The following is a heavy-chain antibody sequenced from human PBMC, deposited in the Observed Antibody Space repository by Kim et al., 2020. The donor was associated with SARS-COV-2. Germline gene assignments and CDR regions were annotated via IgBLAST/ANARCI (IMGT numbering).Heavy chain of an antibody. CDR2: ISAYNGNT. V-gene: IGHV1-18*01. Sequence: ASVKVSCKASGYTFTSYGISWVRQAPGQGLEWMGWISAYNGNTNYAQKLQGRVTMTTDTSTSTAYMELRSLRSDDTAVYYCARDLQDIVATIFSQGLDYWGQGTLVTVSS. CDR1: GYTFTSYG. D-gene: IGHD5-12*01. CDR3: ARDLQDIVATIFSQGLDY. J-gene: IGHJ4*02.